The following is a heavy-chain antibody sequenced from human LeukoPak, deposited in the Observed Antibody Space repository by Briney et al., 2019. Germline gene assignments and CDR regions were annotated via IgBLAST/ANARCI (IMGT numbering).Heavy chain of an antibody. CDR3: ARAERFLEWLLYFDY. D-gene: IGHD3-3*01. Sequence: GGSLRLSCAASGFTFSSYSMNWVRQAPGKGLEWVSYISSSSSTIYYADSAKGRFTISRDNAKNSLYLQMNSLRAEDTAVYYCARAERFLEWLLYFDYWGQGTLVTVSS. CDR2: ISSSSSTI. CDR1: GFTFSSYS. J-gene: IGHJ4*02. V-gene: IGHV3-48*04.